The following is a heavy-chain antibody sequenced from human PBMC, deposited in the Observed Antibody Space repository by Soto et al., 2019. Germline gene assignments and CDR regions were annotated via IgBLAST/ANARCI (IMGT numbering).Heavy chain of an antibody. CDR1: GGTFSSYA. J-gene: IGHJ6*02. CDR3: ARGVDPYYYYGMDV. Sequence: QVQLVQSGAEVKKPGSSVKVSCKASGGTFSSYAISWVRQAPGQGLEWMGGIIPIFGTANYAQKYQGGVTITADEATGTAYMERGSLRSEDTAVYYCARGVDPYYYYGMDVWGQGTTVTVSS. CDR2: IIPIFGTA. V-gene: IGHV1-69*01.